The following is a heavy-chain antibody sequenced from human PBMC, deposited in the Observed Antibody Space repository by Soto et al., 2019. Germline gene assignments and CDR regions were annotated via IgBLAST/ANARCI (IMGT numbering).Heavy chain of an antibody. CDR3: AREGPLSGDAFDI. Sequence: SETLSLTCGVHGGPFSGFFWSWIRQPPGKGLEWIGYVSHSGSTTHNPSLKSRVTISLDTSKNQVSLQLRSVTAADTAVYYCAREGPLSGDAFDIWGRGTKVTVSS. D-gene: IGHD3-16*01. CDR2: VSHSGST. CDR1: GGPFSGFF. V-gene: IGHV4-59*01. J-gene: IGHJ3*02.